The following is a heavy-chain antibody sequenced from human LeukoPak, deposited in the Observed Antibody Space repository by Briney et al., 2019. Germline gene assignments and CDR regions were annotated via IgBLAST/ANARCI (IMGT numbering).Heavy chain of an antibody. CDR1: GFTFSDHY. V-gene: IGHV3-11*01. CDR3: ARGHYGLDY. J-gene: IGHJ4*02. D-gene: IGHD3-16*01. CDR2: ISGSGNDI. Sequence: GGSLRLSCVGSGFTFSDHYMTWIRQAPGKGLEWVSYISGSGNDIYHADSVKGRFTISRDNAKKSVYLQMSGLSADDTAVYYCARGHYGLDYWGQGTLVTASS.